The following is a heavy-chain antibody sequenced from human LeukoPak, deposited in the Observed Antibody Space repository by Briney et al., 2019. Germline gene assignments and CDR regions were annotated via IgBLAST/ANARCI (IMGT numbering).Heavy chain of an antibody. CDR3: ARMGLYSYEPDAFDI. J-gene: IGHJ3*02. D-gene: IGHD5-18*01. CDR2: IYYSGST. Sequence: SETLSLTCTVSGGSISSSSYYWGWIRQPPGKGLEWIGSIYYSGSTYYNTSLKSRVTISVDTSKNQFSLKLSSVTAADTAVYYCARMGLYSYEPDAFDIWGQGTMVTVSS. CDR1: GGSISSSSYY. V-gene: IGHV4-39*07.